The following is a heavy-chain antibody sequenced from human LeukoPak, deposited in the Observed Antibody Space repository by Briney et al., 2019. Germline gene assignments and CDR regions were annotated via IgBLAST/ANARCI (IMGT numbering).Heavy chain of an antibody. CDR2: IYYSGST. V-gene: IGHV4-30-4*08. Sequence: PSETLSLTCTVSGGSISSGDYYWSWIRQPPGKGLEWIGYIYYSGSTYYNPSLKSRVTISVDTSKNQSSLKLSSVTAADTAVYYCARDGGVPVLNWFDPWGQGTLVTVSS. J-gene: IGHJ5*02. CDR3: ARDGGVPVLNWFDP. CDR1: GGSISSGDYY. D-gene: IGHD3-16*01.